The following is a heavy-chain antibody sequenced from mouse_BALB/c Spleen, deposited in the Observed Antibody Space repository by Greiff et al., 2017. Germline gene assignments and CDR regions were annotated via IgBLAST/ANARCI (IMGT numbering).Heavy chain of an antibody. CDR3: ARGTDYDGGYYAMDY. D-gene: IGHD2-4*01. CDR2: IWAGGST. V-gene: IGHV2-9*02. Sequence: VKLMESGPGLVAPSQSLSITCTVSGFSLTSYGVHWVRQPPGKGLEWLGVIWAGGSTNYNSALMSRLSISKDNSKSQVFLKMNSLQTDDTAMYYWARGTDYDGGYYAMDYWGQGTSVTVSS. CDR1: GFSLTSYG. J-gene: IGHJ4*01.